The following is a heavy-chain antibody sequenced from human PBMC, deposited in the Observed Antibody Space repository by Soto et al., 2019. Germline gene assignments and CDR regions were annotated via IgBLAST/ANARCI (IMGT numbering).Heavy chain of an antibody. CDR3: TTALRYSGDGAGAFDT. Sequence: GSLRLSCAASGGTFSNAWMSWVRQAPGKGLEWVGRIKSKTDSETTDYAAPVKGRFTISRDYSESTLFLKMHSMKTEDTAVYYCTTALRYSGDGAGAFDTWAPGTMVTVSS. CDR2: IKSKTDSETT. CDR1: GGTFSNAW. V-gene: IGHV3-15*01. J-gene: IGHJ3*02. D-gene: IGHD1-26*01.